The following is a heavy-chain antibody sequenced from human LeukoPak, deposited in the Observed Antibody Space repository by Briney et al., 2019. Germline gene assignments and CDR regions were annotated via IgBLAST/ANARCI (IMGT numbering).Heavy chain of an antibody. Sequence: GSLRLSCAASGFTFSSYAMSWVRQAPGKGLKWVSDISGSGTTTNYADSVKGRFTISRDNSRNTLYLRMNSLRAEDTAVYYCAKERVSSGWNPHWFDPWGQGTLVTVSS. V-gene: IGHV3-23*01. CDR1: GFTFSSYA. CDR2: ISGSGTTT. D-gene: IGHD6-19*01. J-gene: IGHJ5*02. CDR3: AKERVSSGWNPHWFDP.